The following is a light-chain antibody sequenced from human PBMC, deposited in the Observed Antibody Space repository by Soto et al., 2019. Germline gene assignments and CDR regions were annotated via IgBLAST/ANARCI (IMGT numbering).Light chain of an antibody. V-gene: IGKV3-15*01. J-gene: IGKJ4*01. CDR1: QSIRSN. Sequence: EIVMTQSPATLSVSPGERATLSCRASQSIRSNLAWYQQKPGQAPRLLIYEASNRATGVPARFSGSGSGTEFTLTISSLQSEDFAVYYCQQYDNWPPLTFSGGTKVDIK. CDR3: QQYDNWPPLT. CDR2: EAS.